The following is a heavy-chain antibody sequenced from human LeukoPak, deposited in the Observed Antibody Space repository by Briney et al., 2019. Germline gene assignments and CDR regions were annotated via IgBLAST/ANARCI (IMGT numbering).Heavy chain of an antibody. CDR3: ARGPPMTTVTTYYYYYMDV. V-gene: IGHV4-59*01. Sequence: SETLSLTCTVSGGSISSYYWSWIRRPPGKGLEWIGYIYYSGSTNYNPSLRSRVTISVDTSKNQFSLKLSSVTAADTAVYYCARGPPMTTVTTYYYYYMDVWGKGTTVTVSS. CDR1: GGSISSYY. D-gene: IGHD4-11*01. CDR2: IYYSGST. J-gene: IGHJ6*03.